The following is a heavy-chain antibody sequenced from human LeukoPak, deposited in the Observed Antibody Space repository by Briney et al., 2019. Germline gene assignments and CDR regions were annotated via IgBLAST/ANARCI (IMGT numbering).Heavy chain of an antibody. CDR3: ARDGSYLLFQH. D-gene: IGHD1-26*01. CDR2: IYSGGST. V-gene: IGHV3-66*01. Sequence: GGSLRLSCAASGFTFSSYAMHWVRQAPGKGLEWVSVIYSGGSTYYADSVKGRFTISRDNSKNTLYLQMNSLRAEDTAVYYCARDGSYLLFQHWGQGTLVTVSS. CDR1: GFTFSSYA. J-gene: IGHJ1*01.